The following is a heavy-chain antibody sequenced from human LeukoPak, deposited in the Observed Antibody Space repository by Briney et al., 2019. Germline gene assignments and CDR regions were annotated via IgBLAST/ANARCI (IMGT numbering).Heavy chain of an antibody. CDR3: ARDPGSYFDY. CDR2: LYSGGST. Sequence: GGFLRLSCAASGFTVSNNYMSWVRQAPGKGLEWVSVLYSGGSTYYADSVKGRFTISRDNSKNTLYLQMNSLRAEDTAVYYCARDPGSYFDYWGQGTLVTVSS. V-gene: IGHV3-53*01. D-gene: IGHD1-1*01. J-gene: IGHJ4*02. CDR1: GFTVSNNY.